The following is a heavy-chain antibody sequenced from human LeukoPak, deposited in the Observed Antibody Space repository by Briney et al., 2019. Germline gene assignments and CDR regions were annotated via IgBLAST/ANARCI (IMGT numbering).Heavy chain of an antibody. CDR2: IYYSGST. J-gene: IGHJ4*02. Sequence: SETLSLICTVSGGSISSSSYYWGWIRQPPGKGLEWIGSIYYSGSTYYNPSLKSRVTISVDTSKRQLSLKLSSVTAADTAVYYCVREQREYYYGSGSYPNYIDYWGQGNLVTVSS. D-gene: IGHD3-10*01. V-gene: IGHV4-39*07. CDR3: VREQREYYYGSGSYPNYIDY. CDR1: GGSISSSSYY.